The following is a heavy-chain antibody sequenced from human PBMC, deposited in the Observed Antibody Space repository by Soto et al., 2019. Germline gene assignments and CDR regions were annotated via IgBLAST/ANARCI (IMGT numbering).Heavy chain of an antibody. V-gene: IGHV4-59*01. D-gene: IGHD2-15*01. CDR1: GGSINNYY. J-gene: IGHJ4*02. CDR2: IYYRGST. CDR3: AIFMGNSVAPTYFDY. Sequence: QVQLQASGPGLVKPSETLSLTCTVSGGSINNYYWSWIRQPPRKGLEWIGYIYYRGSTNYNPSLMSRVTISVDTPQDQYSLNLGSMTTADTAVYYCAIFMGNSVAPTYFDYWGQGTLVTVSS.